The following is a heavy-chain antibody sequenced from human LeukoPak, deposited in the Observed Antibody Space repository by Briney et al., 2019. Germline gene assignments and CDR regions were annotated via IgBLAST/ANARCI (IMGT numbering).Heavy chain of an antibody. D-gene: IGHD4-17*01. Sequence: GSLRLSCAASGFPFNTYVMSWVRQAPGKGLEWIGEVNHSGSTNYNPSLKSRVTISVDTSKNQFSLKLSSVTAADTAVYYCARGRDGDYPEDPNPAQDYWGQGTLVTVSS. V-gene: IGHV4-34*01. CDR2: VNHSGST. CDR3: ARGRDGDYPEDPNPAQDY. CDR1: GFPFNTYV. J-gene: IGHJ4*02.